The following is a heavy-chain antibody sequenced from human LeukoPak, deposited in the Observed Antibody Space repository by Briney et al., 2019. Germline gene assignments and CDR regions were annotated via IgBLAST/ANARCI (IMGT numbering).Heavy chain of an antibody. V-gene: IGHV4-30-2*01. D-gene: IGHD3-9*01. CDR2: IYHSGST. J-gene: IGHJ4*02. CDR1: GGSISSGGYY. Sequence: PSETLSLTCTVSGGSISSGGYYWSWIRQPPGKGLEWIGYIYHSGSTYYNPSLKSRVTISVDRSKNQFSLKLSSVTAADTAVYYCARAPRDCYDILTGYTCLDYWGQGTLVTVSS. CDR3: ARAPRDCYDILTGYTCLDY.